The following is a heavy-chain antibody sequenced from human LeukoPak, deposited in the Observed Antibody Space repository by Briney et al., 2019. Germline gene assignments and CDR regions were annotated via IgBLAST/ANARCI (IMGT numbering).Heavy chain of an antibody. CDR2: IIVGSGAT. CDR3: AAELYGVYTDCCTFHL. D-gene: IGHD4-17*01. CDR1: GFTFSTSA. V-gene: IGHV1-58*01. J-gene: IGHJ3*01. Sequence: SVKVSCKPSGFTFSTSAVQWVRQARGQRLEWIGWIIVGSGATNYAQSLQGRFTITRDMSTNTAYMELSSLGSEDSAVYYCAAELYGVYTDCCTFHLWGQGTMVTVSS.